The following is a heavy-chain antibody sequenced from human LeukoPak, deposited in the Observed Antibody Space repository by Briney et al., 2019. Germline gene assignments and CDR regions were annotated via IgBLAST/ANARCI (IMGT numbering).Heavy chain of an antibody. CDR1: GGSFSGYY. Sequence: SETLSLTCAVYGGSFSGYYWSWIRQPPGKGLEWIGEINHSGSTNYNLSLKSRVTISVDTSKNQFSLKLSSVTAADTAVYYCARGRYYMDVWGKGTTVIVSS. CDR3: ARGRYYMDV. V-gene: IGHV4-34*01. J-gene: IGHJ6*03. CDR2: INHSGST.